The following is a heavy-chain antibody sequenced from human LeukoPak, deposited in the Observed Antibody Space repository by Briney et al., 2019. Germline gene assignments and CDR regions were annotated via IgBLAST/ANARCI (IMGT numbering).Heavy chain of an antibody. D-gene: IGHD6-19*01. V-gene: IGHV3-48*01. CDR2: ISSGSSTI. Sequence: GGSLRLSCAASGFTFSSYSMNWVRQAPGKGLEWVSYISSGSSTIYYADSVKGRFTNSRDNAKNSLYLQMNSLRAEDTAVYYWARGESSGWSPWFDPWGQGTLVTVSS. CDR3: ARGESSGWSPWFDP. CDR1: GFTFSSYS. J-gene: IGHJ5*02.